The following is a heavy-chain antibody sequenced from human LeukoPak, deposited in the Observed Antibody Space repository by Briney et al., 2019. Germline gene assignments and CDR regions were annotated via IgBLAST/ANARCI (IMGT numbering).Heavy chain of an antibody. CDR2: ILYDGSNK. D-gene: IGHD2-2*01. V-gene: IGHV3-30*03. J-gene: IGHJ4*02. Sequence: QSGGSLRLSCAASGFTFSSYGMHWVRQAPGKGLEWVAVILYDGSNKYYADSVKGRFTISRDNSKNTLYLQMNSLRAEDTAVYYCASGYSVEGPLAMRYWGQGTLVTVSS. CDR3: ASGYSVEGPLAMRY. CDR1: GFTFSSYG.